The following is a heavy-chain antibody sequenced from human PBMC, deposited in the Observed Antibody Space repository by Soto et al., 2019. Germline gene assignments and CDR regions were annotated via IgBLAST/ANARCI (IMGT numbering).Heavy chain of an antibody. V-gene: IGHV1-3*01. CDR3: ARWKTPFVLDY. J-gene: IGHJ4*02. CDR2: INAGNGNT. Sequence: ASVKVSCKASGYTFTSYAMHWVRQAPGQRLEWMGWINAGNGNTKYAQKFQGRVTITRDTSASTAYMELSSLRSDDTAVYYCARWKTPFVLDYWGQGTLVTVSS. CDR1: GYTFTSYA. D-gene: IGHD6-6*01.